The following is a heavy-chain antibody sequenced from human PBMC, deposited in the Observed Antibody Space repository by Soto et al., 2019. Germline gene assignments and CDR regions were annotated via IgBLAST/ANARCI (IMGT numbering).Heavy chain of an antibody. D-gene: IGHD2-8*01. CDR2: IYYSGST. CDR3: ARQAIVLIGPYAFDI. V-gene: IGHV4-39*01. Sequence: QLQLQESGPGLVKPSETLSLTCTVSGGSISSSSYYWGWIRQPTGKGLEWIGSIYYSGSTYYNPYLKSRVTITVDTSKNQFSLKLSSVTAADTAVYYCARQAIVLIGPYAFDIWGQGTMVTVSS. J-gene: IGHJ3*02. CDR1: GGSISSSSYY.